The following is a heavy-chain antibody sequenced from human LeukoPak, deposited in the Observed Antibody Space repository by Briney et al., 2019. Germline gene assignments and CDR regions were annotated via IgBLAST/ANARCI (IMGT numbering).Heavy chain of an antibody. CDR2: ISSSSSYI. J-gene: IGHJ4*02. Sequence: PGGSLRLSCAASGFTFSSYSMNWVRQAPGKGLEWVSSISSSSSYIYYADSVKGRFTISRDNAKNSLYLQMDSLRAEDTAVYYCARDSPGGIAVAPDYWGQGTLVTVSS. CDR1: GFTFSSYS. CDR3: ARDSPGGIAVAPDY. D-gene: IGHD6-19*01. V-gene: IGHV3-21*01.